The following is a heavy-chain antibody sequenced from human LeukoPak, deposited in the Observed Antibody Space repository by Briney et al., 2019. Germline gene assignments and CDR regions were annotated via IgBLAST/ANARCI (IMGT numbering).Heavy chain of an antibody. J-gene: IGHJ4*01. CDR3: ARLSAMLRGPEPIYYFDY. Sequence: PSETLSLTCTVSGGSISSSSYYWGWIRQPPGKGLEWIGSIYYSGSTYYNPSLKSRVTISVDTSKNQFSLKLSSVTAADTAMYCCARLSAMLRGPEPIYYFDYWGQGTLVTVSS. CDR2: IYYSGST. CDR1: GGSISSSSYY. D-gene: IGHD3-10*01. V-gene: IGHV4-39*07.